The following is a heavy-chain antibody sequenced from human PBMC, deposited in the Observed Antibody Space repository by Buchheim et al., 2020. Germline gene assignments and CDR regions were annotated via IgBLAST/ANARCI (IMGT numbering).Heavy chain of an antibody. V-gene: IGHV3-23*01. J-gene: IGHJ4*02. Sequence: EVQLLESGGGLVQPGGSLRLSCAASGFTFSSYAMSWVRQAPGKGLEWVSTLSGTGGSPYYADSVKGRFTISRDNSKNTLYLHMNSLRAEDTAVYYCAKMEGGLTVTMCPDYWGQGTL. CDR2: LSGTGGSP. D-gene: IGHD4-17*01. CDR1: GFTFSSYA. CDR3: AKMEGGLTVTMCPDY.